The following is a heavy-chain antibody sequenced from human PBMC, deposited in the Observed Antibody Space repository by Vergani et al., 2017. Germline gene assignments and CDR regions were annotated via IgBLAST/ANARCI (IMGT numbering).Heavy chain of an antibody. CDR2: ISSNGGST. D-gene: IGHD6-13*01. J-gene: IGHJ4*02. Sequence: EVQLVESGGGLVQPGGSLRLSCAASGFTFSSYAMHWVRQAPGKGLEYVSAISSNGGSTYYANSVKGRFTISRDNSKNTLYLQMGSLRAEDMAVYYCARVKGAAGRAFDYWGQGTLVTVSS. V-gene: IGHV3-64*01. CDR3: ARVKGAAGRAFDY. CDR1: GFTFSSYA.